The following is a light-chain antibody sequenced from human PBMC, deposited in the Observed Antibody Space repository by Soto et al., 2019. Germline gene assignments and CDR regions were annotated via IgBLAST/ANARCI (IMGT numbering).Light chain of an antibody. J-gene: IGKJ4*01. CDR1: QDISNY. CDR2: GAS. CDR3: QRLNAYPLT. V-gene: IGKV1-9*01. Sequence: DIQMTQSPSSLSASVGDRVTITCQASQDISNYLNWYQQKPGKAPKLLIYGASTLQSGVPSRFSGSGSETDFTLTISSLQPEDFATYYCQRLNAYPLTFGGGTKVEI.